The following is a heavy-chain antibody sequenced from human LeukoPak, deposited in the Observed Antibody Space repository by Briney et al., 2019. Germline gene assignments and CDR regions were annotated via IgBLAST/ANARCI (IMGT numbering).Heavy chain of an antibody. CDR2: ISSSSDHI. V-gene: IGHV3-21*01. CDR3: ARDSVIGSLNDAFDI. J-gene: IGHJ3*02. D-gene: IGHD2-21*01. Sequence: GGSLRLSCAASGSTFSSYSMNWVRQAPGKGLEWVSSISSSSDHIAYADSVKGRFTISRDNAKNALYLQVNSLRAEDTAVYYCARDSVIGSLNDAFDIWGQGTMVTVSS. CDR1: GSTFSSYS.